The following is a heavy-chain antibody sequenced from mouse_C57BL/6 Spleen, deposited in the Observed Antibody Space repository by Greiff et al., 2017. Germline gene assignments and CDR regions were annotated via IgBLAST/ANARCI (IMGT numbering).Heavy chain of an antibody. CDR3: ARQGAGTSKFFDY. J-gene: IGHJ2*01. D-gene: IGHD4-1*01. CDR1: GFTFSSYT. V-gene: IGHV5-9*01. Sequence: EVMLVESGGGLVKPGGSLKLSCAASGFTFSSYTMSWVRQTPEKRLEWVATISGGGGNTYYPDSVKGRFTISRDNAKNTLYLQMSSLRSEDTALYYCARQGAGTSKFFDYWGQGTTLTVSS. CDR2: ISGGGGNT.